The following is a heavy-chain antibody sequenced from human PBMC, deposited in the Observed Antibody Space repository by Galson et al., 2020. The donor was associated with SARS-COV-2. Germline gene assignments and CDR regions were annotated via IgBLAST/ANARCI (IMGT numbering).Heavy chain of an antibody. CDR2: NSYEGSIK. J-gene: IGHJ4*02. Sequence: GESLKISCVASGFSLRNYGMHWVRQAPGKGLECVAFNSYEGSIKYYVESVKGRFTISRDNSKNTLFLQMNSLTTDDTAVYYCAKGATDFDYWGQGTLVTVSS. D-gene: IGHD1-26*01. CDR3: AKGATDFDY. V-gene: IGHV3-30*18. CDR1: GFSLRNYG.